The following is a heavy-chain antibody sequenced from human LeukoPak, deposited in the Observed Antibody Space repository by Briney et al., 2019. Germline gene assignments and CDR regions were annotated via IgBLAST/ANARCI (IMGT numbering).Heavy chain of an antibody. Sequence: ASVKVSCKASGYTFTSYGISWVRQAPGQGLEWMGSISAYNGNTNYAQKLQGRVTMTTDTSTSTAYMELRSLRSDDTAVYYCARDITMVRGVIIISFDPWGQGTLVTVSS. V-gene: IGHV1-18*01. CDR1: GYTFTSYG. CDR2: ISAYNGNT. D-gene: IGHD3-10*01. CDR3: ARDITMVRGVIIISFDP. J-gene: IGHJ5*02.